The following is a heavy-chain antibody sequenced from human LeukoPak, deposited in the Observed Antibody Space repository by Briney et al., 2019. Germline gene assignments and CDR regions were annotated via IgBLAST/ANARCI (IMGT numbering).Heavy chain of an antibody. CDR1: GFTFSTYG. J-gene: IGHJ2*01. V-gene: IGHV3-23*01. CDR3: AKDHTDYGDRLWYFAL. CDR2: ISGSGDNT. D-gene: IGHD4-17*01. Sequence: QSGGSLRLSCAASGFTFSTYGMSWVRQAPGKGLEWVSGISGSGDNTYYADSVKGRFTISRDNSKNTLFLQMNSLRAEDTAIYYCAKDHTDYGDRLWYFALWGRGTLVTLSS.